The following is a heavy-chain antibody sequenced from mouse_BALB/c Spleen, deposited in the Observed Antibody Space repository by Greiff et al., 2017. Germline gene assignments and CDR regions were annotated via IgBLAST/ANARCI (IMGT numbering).Heavy chain of an antibody. V-gene: IGHV2-6-2*01. J-gene: IGHJ2*01. Sequence: VMLVESGPDLVAPSQSLSITCTVSGFSLTSYGVHWVRQPPGKGLEWLVVIWSDGSTTYNSALKSRLSISKDNSKSQVFLKMNSLQTDDTAMYYCARHDGYLGYFDYWGQGTTLTVSS. CDR1: GFSLTSYG. CDR3: ARHDGYLGYFDY. D-gene: IGHD2-3*01. CDR2: IWSDGST.